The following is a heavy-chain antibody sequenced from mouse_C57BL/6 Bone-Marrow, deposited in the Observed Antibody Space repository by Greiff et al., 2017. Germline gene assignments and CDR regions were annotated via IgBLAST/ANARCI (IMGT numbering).Heavy chain of an antibody. CDR2: IDPETGGT. CDR1: GYTFTDYE. V-gene: IGHV1-15*01. CDR3: TRVVAY. Sequence: QVQLQQSGAELVRPGASVTLSCKASGYTFTDYEMNWVQQTPVHGLEWIGAIDPETGGTAYNQKFKGKAILTADKSSSTAYMELRSLTSEDSAVYCCTRVVAYWGQGTLVTVSA. J-gene: IGHJ3*01. D-gene: IGHD1-1*01.